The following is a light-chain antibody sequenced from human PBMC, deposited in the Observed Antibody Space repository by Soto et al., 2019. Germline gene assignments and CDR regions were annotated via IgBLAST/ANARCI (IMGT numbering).Light chain of an antibody. V-gene: IGLV2-14*03. CDR3: TSYTTSITYV. J-gene: IGLJ1*01. Sequence: QSVLTQPASVYGSPGQSITISCTGTSSDFGDFNYVYWYQQHPGKAPKLLIYDVSNRPSGVSNRFSGSKSGDTASLTISGLQAEDEADYYCTSYTTSITYVFGTGTKVTVL. CDR1: SSDFGDFNY. CDR2: DVS.